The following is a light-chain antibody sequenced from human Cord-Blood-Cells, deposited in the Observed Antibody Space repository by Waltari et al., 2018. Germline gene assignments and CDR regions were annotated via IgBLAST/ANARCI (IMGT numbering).Light chain of an antibody. V-gene: IGLV2-8*01. CDR1: SSDVGGYNY. CDR3: SSYAGSNNLV. Sequence: QSALTQPPSASGSPGQSVNISCTGTSSDVGGYNYVSWYQQHPGKAPKLMIYEVSKRPSGVPDRFSDSKSGNTASLTVSGLQAEDEADYYCSSYAGSNNLVFGGGTKLTVL. J-gene: IGLJ2*01. CDR2: EVS.